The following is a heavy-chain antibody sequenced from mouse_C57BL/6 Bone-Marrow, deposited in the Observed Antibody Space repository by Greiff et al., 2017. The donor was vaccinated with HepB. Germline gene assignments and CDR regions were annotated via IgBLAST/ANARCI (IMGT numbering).Heavy chain of an antibody. CDR2: IRSKSSNYAT. D-gene: IGHD2-2*01. Sequence: EVQLVESGGGLVQPKGSLKLSCAASGFTFNTYAMHWVRQAPGKGLEWVARIRSKSSNYATYYADSVKDRFTISRDDSQSMLYLQMNNLKTEDTAMYYCVRSLGLRSNYDAMDYWGQGTSVTVSS. V-gene: IGHV10-3*01. CDR3: VRSLGLRSNYDAMDY. CDR1: GFTFNTYA. J-gene: IGHJ4*01.